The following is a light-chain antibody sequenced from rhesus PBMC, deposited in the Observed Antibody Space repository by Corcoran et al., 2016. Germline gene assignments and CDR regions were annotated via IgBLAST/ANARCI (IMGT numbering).Light chain of an antibody. CDR1: QSVSSY. V-gene: IGKV3S9*01. J-gene: IGKJ4*01. CDR2: GAS. Sequence: EIVMTQSPATLSLSPGERATLSCRASQSVSSYVAWYQQKPEQAPRLLLYGASSRATGIPNRFSGSGFGTYFTLIISSLEPEDVGVYYCQQYNNWLTFGGGTKVELK. CDR3: QQYNNWLT.